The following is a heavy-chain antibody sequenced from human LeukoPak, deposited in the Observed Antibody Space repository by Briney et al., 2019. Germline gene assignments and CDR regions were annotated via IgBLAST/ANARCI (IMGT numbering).Heavy chain of an antibody. CDR2: ISAYNANT. CDR1: GYTFTNSA. D-gene: IGHD3-9*01. J-gene: IGHJ4*02. V-gene: IGHV1-18*01. Sequence: ASVKVSCKASGYTFTNSAISWVQQAPGQGLEWMGWISAYNANTNYAQKLQGRVTMTTDTSTSTAYMELRSLRSDDTALYYCARTGRAHYFDYWGQGTLVTVSS. CDR3: ARTGRAHYFDY.